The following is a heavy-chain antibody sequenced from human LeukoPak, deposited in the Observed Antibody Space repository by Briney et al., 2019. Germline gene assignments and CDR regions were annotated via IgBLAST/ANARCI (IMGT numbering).Heavy chain of an antibody. J-gene: IGHJ4*02. CDR2: INGRGGDT. V-gene: IGHV3-23*01. CDR3: ARGLRGRDIVVVPALPYFDY. CDR1: GVASSSYA. Sequence: GGSLRLSCAASGVASSSYAMTWVRQAPGKGLEWVAGINGRGGDTNYAESVEGRFTISRDNAKNSLYLQMNSLRAEDTAVYYCARGLRGRDIVVVPALPYFDYWGQGTLVTVSS. D-gene: IGHD2-2*01.